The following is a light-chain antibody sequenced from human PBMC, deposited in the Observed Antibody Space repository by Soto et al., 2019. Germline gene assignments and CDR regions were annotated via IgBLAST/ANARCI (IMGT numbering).Light chain of an antibody. CDR3: QHYASYNT. V-gene: IGKV1-39*01. CDR2: SAS. Sequence: IQMTQSPSSLSASVGDSVTITCRASQNIRTYVNWYQQKPGKAPKVLIHSASSLPSGVPPRFSGSGSGTEFSHTISSLQPDDFASYYCQHYASYNTLGQGTKVDIK. CDR1: QNIRTY. J-gene: IGKJ2*01.